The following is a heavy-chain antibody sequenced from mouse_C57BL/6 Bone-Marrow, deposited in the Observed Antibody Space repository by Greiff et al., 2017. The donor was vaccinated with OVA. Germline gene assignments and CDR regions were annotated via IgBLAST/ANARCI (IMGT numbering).Heavy chain of an antibody. V-gene: IGHV1-64*01. CDR1: GYTFTSYW. CDR3: ARGEIYYYGSSYWYFDV. J-gene: IGHJ1*03. D-gene: IGHD1-1*01. CDR2: IHPNSGST. Sequence: VQLQQSGAELVKPGASVKLSCKASGYTFTSYWMHWVKQRPGQGLEWIGMIHPNSGSTNYNEKFKSKATLTVDKSSSTAYMQLSSLTSEDSAVYYCARGEIYYYGSSYWYFDVWGTGTTVTVSS.